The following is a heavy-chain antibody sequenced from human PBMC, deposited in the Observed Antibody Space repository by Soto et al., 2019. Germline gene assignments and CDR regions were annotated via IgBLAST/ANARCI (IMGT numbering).Heavy chain of an antibody. V-gene: IGHV3-15*01. CDR2: IKSKTNGGTI. J-gene: IGHJ4*01. Sequence: EGQLVESGGGLVKPGGSLRLSCAASGFTFTNAWMSWVRQAPGKRLEWVGRIKSKTNGGTIDYAAPVKGRFTISRDDSKNTLYLQMNSLKTEDTAVYYCTSEAIGDYDPFYFDHWGQGTLVSVSS. CDR3: TSEAIGDYDPFYFDH. D-gene: IGHD4-17*01. CDR1: GFTFTNAW.